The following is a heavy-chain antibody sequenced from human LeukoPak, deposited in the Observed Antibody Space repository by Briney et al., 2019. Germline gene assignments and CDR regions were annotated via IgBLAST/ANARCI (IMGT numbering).Heavy chain of an antibody. CDR1: GGSISSYY. V-gene: IGHV4-59*08. CDR3: SCGDPYYFDY. D-gene: IGHD4-17*01. CDR2: IYYSGST. J-gene: IGHJ4*02. Sequence: SETLSLTCTVSGGSISSYYWSWIRQPPGKGLEWIGYIYYSGSTNYNPSLKSRVTISVDTSKNQFSLKLSSVTAADTAVYYCSCGDPYYFDYWGQGTLVTVSS.